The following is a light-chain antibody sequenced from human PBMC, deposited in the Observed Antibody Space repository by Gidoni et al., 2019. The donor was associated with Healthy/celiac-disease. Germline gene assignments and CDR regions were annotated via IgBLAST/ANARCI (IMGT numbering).Light chain of an antibody. CDR3: DSTDSRGNHRV. CDR2: EDS. CDR1: ALPKKY. V-gene: IGLV3-10*01. Sequence: SSELTQPPSVSVSPGQTARITCSGDALPKKYAYRYQQKSGQAPVLVIYEDSKRPSGIPERFSGASSGTMATWTISGAQVEDEADYYGDSTDSRGNHRVFGGGTKLTVL. J-gene: IGLJ2*01.